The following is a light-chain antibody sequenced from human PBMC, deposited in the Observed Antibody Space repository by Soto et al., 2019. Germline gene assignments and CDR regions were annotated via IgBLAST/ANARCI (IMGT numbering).Light chain of an antibody. Sequence: DIQMTQSPSSVSASIGDTVTITCRASQDINVYLNWYQQKPGEVPKLLLYSASTLHSAVPSRFTGSGSETDFTLTIRSLQPEDFATYYCQHGYGAPYSFGQGTKVDI. CDR2: SAS. J-gene: IGKJ2*03. CDR1: QDINVY. V-gene: IGKV1-39*01. CDR3: QHGYGAPYS.